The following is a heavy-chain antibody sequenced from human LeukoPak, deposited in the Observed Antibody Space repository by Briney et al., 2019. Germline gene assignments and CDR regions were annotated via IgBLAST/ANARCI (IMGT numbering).Heavy chain of an antibody. J-gene: IGHJ6*03. Sequence: GGPLRLSCAASGFTFSSYGMHWVRQAPGKGLEWVAVIWYDGSNKYYADSVKGRFTISRDNSKNTLYLQMNSLRAEDTAVYYCAALGLGGYYYYMDVWGKGTTVTVSS. CDR3: AALGLGGYYYYMDV. CDR2: IWYDGSNK. CDR1: GFTFSSYG. D-gene: IGHD5/OR15-5a*01. V-gene: IGHV3-33*01.